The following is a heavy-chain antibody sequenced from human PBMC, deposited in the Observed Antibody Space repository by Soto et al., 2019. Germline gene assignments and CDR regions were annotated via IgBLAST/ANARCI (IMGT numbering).Heavy chain of an antibody. J-gene: IGHJ6*03. D-gene: IGHD2-2*02. V-gene: IGHV3-23*01. Sequence: GGSLRLSCAASGFTFSSYAMTWVRQAPGEGLEWVSSITEGGDSTYYADSVKGRFTISRDNSRNTLYLQMNSLRAEDTAVYYCARGQLGYCSSTSCYSGSKYYYYYMDVWGKGTTVTVSS. CDR1: GFTFSSYA. CDR2: ITEGGDST. CDR3: ARGQLGYCSSTSCYSGSKYYYYYMDV.